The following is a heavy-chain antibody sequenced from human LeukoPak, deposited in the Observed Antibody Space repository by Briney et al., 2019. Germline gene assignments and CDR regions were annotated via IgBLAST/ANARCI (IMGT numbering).Heavy chain of an antibody. J-gene: IGHJ4*02. CDR2: ISYDGGNK. V-gene: IGHV3-30*14. CDR1: GFTFSNNA. Sequence: GGSLRLSCAASGFTFSNNAMHWVRQAPGKGLEWVAVISYDGGNKYYADSVKGRFTISRDKSKNTLYLQMDSLRAEDTAVYYCARGGYYDFWSGYYQDYWGQGTLVTVSS. D-gene: IGHD3-3*01. CDR3: ARGGYYDFWSGYYQDY.